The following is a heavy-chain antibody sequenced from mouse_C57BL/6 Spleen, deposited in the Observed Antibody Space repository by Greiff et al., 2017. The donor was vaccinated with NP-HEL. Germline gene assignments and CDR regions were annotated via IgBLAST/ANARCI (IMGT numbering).Heavy chain of an antibody. V-gene: IGHV1-80*01. CDR1: GYAFSSYW. CDR3: ARDEIYYGNYGGYFDV. Sequence: QVQLQQSGAELVKPGASVKISCKASGYAFSSYWMNWVKQRPGKGLEWIGQIYPGDGDTNYNGKFKGKATLTADKSSSTAYMQLSSLTSEDSAVYFCARDEIYYGNYGGYFDVWGTGTTVTVSS. CDR2: IYPGDGDT. D-gene: IGHD2-1*01. J-gene: IGHJ1*03.